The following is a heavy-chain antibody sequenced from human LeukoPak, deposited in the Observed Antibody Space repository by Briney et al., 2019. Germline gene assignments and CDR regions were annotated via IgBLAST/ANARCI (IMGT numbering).Heavy chain of an antibody. CDR3: ARDLMLVATIGWFDP. CDR1: GFTFSSYW. V-gene: IGHV3-7*01. CDR2: IKQDGSEK. J-gene: IGHJ5*02. D-gene: IGHD5-12*01. Sequence: GGSLRLSCAASGFTFSSYWMSWVRQAPGEGLEWVANIKQDGSEKYYVDSVKGRFTISRDNAKNSLYLQMNSLRAEDTAVYYCARDLMLVATIGWFDPWGQGTLVTVSS.